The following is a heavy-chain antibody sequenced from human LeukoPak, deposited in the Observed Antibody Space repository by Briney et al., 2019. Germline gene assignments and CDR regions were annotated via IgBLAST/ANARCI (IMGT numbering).Heavy chain of an antibody. CDR1: GYTFTGYY. J-gene: IGHJ4*02. CDR2: INPNSGGT. D-gene: IGHD3-3*01. CDR3: ARGGIAIFGVVIWGEY. V-gene: IGHV1-2*06. Sequence: ASVKVSCKASGYTFTGYYMHWVRQAPGQGLEWMGRINPNSGGTNYAQKFQGRVTMTMDTSISTAYMELSRLRSDDTAVYYCARGGIAIFGVVIWGEYWGQGTLVTVSS.